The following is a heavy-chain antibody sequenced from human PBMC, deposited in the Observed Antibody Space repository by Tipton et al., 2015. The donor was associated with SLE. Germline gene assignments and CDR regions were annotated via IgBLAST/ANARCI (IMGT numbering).Heavy chain of an antibody. Sequence: QSGPEVKKPGESLKISCKGSGYSFTSHWIGWVRQMPGKGLEWMGFIYPGDSDTRYSPSFQGQVTISADKSISTAYLQWRSLKASDTAMYYCARHSFTNLDAFDSGGQGTMVTVSS. CDR1: GYSFTSHW. J-gene: IGHJ3*02. V-gene: IGHV5-51*01. D-gene: IGHD3-3*01. CDR3: ARHSFTNLDAFDS. CDR2: IYPGDSDT.